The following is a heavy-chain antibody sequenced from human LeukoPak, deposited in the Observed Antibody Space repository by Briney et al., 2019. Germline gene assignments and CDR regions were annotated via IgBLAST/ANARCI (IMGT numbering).Heavy chain of an antibody. Sequence: ASVKVSCKASGGTFSSYAISWVRQAPGQGLEWMGGIIPIFGTASYAQKFQGRVTITADESASTAYMELSSLRSEDTAVYYCAREIEIGRAFDYWGQGTLVTVSS. CDR2: IIPIFGTA. D-gene: IGHD5-24*01. CDR3: AREIEIGRAFDY. J-gene: IGHJ4*02. CDR1: GGTFSSYA. V-gene: IGHV1-69*13.